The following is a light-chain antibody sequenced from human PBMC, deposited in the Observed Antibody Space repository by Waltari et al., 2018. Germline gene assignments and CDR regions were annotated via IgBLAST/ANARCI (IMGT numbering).Light chain of an antibody. CDR3: QQYYSTPHT. CDR1: PSVLYSSNNNNY. CDR2: WAS. J-gene: IGKJ3*01. Sequence: DIVMTQSPDPLAVSLGGRATIHCKSSPSVLYSSNNNNYLAWYQQKPGQPPKLLIYWASTRESGVPDRFSGSGSGTDFTLTISSLQAEDVAVYYCQQYYSTPHTFGPGTKVDIK. V-gene: IGKV4-1*01.